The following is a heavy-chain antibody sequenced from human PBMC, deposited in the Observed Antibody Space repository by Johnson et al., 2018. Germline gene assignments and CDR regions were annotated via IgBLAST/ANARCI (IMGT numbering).Heavy chain of an antibody. CDR3: VSASGIIYPYFQH. V-gene: IGHV3-73*01. CDR1: GFTLSGSP. Sequence: VQLVQSGGGLVQPGGSLKLSCAASGFTLSGSPIHWVRQASGRGLEWVGRVRSKTHNYAPAYAASVQGRFIISRDDSQNTAYLQMSSLKTEDTAVYYCVSASGIIYPYFQHWGQGTLVTVSS. CDR2: VRSKTHNYAP. D-gene: IGHD3-16*02. J-gene: IGHJ1*01.